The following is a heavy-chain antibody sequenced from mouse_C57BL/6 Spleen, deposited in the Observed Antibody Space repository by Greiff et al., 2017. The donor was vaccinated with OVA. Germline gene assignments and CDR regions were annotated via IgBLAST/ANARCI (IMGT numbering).Heavy chain of an antibody. D-gene: IGHD2-2*01. Sequence: QVQLQQSGAELAKPGASVKLSCKASGYTFTSYWMHWVHQRPGQGLEWIGYINPSSGYTKYNQKFKDKATLTADTSSSTAYMQLSSLTYEASAVYYCARSGYDGPWYVDVGGTGTTVTVSS. CDR2: INPSSGYT. J-gene: IGHJ1*03. CDR1: GYTFTSYW. V-gene: IGHV1-7*01. CDR3: ARSGYDGPWYVDV.